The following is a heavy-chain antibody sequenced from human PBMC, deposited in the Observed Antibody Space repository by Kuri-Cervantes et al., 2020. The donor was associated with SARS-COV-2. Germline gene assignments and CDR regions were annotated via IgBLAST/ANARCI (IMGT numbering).Heavy chain of an antibody. CDR3: ARDLGLVHPFDI. CDR2: ISYDGSNK. Sequence: GESLKISCAASGFTFSSYAMHWVRQAPGKGLEWVAAISYDGSNKYYADSVKGRFTISRDNSKNTLYLQMNSLRAEDTAVYYCARDLGLVHPFDIWGQGTMVTVSS. CDR1: GFTFSSYA. V-gene: IGHV3-30-3*01. D-gene: IGHD3/OR15-3a*01. J-gene: IGHJ3*02.